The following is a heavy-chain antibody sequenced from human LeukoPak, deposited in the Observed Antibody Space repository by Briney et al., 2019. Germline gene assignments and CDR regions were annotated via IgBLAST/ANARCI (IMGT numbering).Heavy chain of an antibody. D-gene: IGHD3-16*01. Sequence: ASVKVSCKASGYTFTSYGISWVRQAPGQGLEWMGWISAYNGNTNYAQKLQGRVTMTTDTSTSTAYMELRSLRSDDTAVYYCARDIWGPVETIWFDPWGQGTLVTVSS. CDR2: ISAYNGNT. CDR1: GYTFTSYG. J-gene: IGHJ5*02. CDR3: ARDIWGPVETIWFDP. V-gene: IGHV1-18*01.